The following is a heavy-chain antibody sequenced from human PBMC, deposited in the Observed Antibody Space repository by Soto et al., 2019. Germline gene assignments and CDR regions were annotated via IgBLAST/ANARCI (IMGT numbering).Heavy chain of an antibody. J-gene: IGHJ4*02. CDR3: TIDSIGIALAGTSALDY. CDR1: GFTFSNAW. D-gene: IGHD6-19*01. Sequence: GGSLRVSCAASGFTFSNAWMSWVRQAPGKGLEWVGRIKSKTDGGTTDYAAPVKGRFTISRDDSKNTLYLQMNSLKTEDTAVYYCTIDSIGIALAGTSALDYWGQGTLVTVSS. V-gene: IGHV3-15*01. CDR2: IKSKTDGGTT.